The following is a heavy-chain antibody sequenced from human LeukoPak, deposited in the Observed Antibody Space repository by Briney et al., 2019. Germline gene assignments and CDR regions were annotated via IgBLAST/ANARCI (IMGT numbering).Heavy chain of an antibody. CDR3: ATASSGYADRFDY. D-gene: IGHD3-22*01. Sequence: GASVKVSCKVSGYTLTELSMHWVRQAPGKGLEWMGGFDPEDGETIYAQKFQGRVTMTEDASTDTAYMELSSLRSEDTAVYYCATASSGYADRFDYWGQGTLVTVSS. CDR1: GYTLTELS. J-gene: IGHJ4*02. CDR2: FDPEDGET. V-gene: IGHV1-24*01.